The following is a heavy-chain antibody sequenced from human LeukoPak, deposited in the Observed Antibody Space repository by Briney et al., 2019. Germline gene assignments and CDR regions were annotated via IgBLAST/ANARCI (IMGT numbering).Heavy chain of an antibody. Sequence: PSETLSLTCTVSGGSISSYYWSWIRQPPGKGLEWIGYIYCSGSTNYNPSLKSRVTISVDTSKNQFFLRLNSVTATDTGVYYCAIMGSAYGNAFDVWGQGTMVTVSP. V-gene: IGHV4-59*01. CDR2: IYCSGST. J-gene: IGHJ3*01. CDR1: GGSISSYY. D-gene: IGHD3-3*01. CDR3: AIMGSAYGNAFDV.